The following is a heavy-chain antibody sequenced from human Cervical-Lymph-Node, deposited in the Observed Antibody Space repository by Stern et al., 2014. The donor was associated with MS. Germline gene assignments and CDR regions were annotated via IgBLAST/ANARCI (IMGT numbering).Heavy chain of an antibody. V-gene: IGHV1-8*01. J-gene: IGHJ5*02. D-gene: IGHD3-3*01. CDR1: GYTFTSYD. CDR3: ARASGDDFWSGYYNWFDP. CDR2: MNPKSDNT. Sequence: QMQLVQSGAEVKKPGASVKVSCKASGYTFTSYDINWGRQATGQGLEWMGWMNPKSDNTGYAKKFQGRVAMTRNDSISKAYMELSSLRSEDTAVYYCARASGDDFWSGYYNWFDPWGQGTLVTVSS.